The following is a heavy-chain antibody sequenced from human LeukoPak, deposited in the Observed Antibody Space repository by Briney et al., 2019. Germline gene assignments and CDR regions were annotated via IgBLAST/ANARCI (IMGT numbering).Heavy chain of an antibody. J-gene: IGHJ4*02. CDR2: INAGNGNT. D-gene: IGHD3-10*01. CDR1: GYTFTSYA. V-gene: IGHV1-3*01. Sequence: ASVKVSCKASGYTFTSYAMHWVRQAPGQRLEWMGWINAGNGNTKYSQKFQGRVTITRDTSASTAYMELSSLRSEDTAVYYCARDDGSAWFGESLFDYWGQGTPVTVSS. CDR3: ARDDGSAWFGESLFDY.